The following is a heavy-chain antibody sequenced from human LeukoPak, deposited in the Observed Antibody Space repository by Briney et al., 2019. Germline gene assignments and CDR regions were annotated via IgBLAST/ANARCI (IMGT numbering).Heavy chain of an antibody. CDR3: AKYRDSSGYYPGFFDY. Sequence: PGGSLRLSCAASGFTFSSYAMSWVRQAPGKGLEWVSAISGSGGSTYYADSVKGRFTISRDNSKNTLYLQMNSLRAEDTAVYYCAKYRDSSGYYPGFFDYWGQGTLVAVSS. CDR1: GFTFSSYA. V-gene: IGHV3-23*01. J-gene: IGHJ4*02. CDR2: ISGSGGST. D-gene: IGHD3-22*01.